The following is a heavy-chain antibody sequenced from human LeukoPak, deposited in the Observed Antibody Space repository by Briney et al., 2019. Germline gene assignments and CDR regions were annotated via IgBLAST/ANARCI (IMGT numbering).Heavy chain of an antibody. V-gene: IGHV3-53*01. J-gene: IGHJ4*02. Sequence: GGSLRLSCAAFGITVSSNYMSWVRQAPGKRLEWVSVIYSGGNTYYADSVKGRFTISRDTSKNTLYLQMDSLRAEDTAVYYCARGGGAYCGDDCRRTFDYWGQGTLVTVSS. CDR2: IYSGGNT. CDR1: GITVSSNY. CDR3: ARGGGAYCGDDCRRTFDY. D-gene: IGHD2-21*02.